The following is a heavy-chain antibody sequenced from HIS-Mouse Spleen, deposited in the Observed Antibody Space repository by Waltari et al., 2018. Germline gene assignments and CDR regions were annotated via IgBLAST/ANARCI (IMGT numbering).Heavy chain of an antibody. Sequence: QVQLQESGPGLVQPSETLSLTCTVSGGSISSYYWSWIRQPAGQRLEGIGRIYTSGSTNYNPSLKSRVTMSVDTSKNQFSLKLSSVTAADTAVYYCARDFHDFWSGYYGGDKKHDAFDIWGQGTMVTVSS. V-gene: IGHV4-4*07. D-gene: IGHD3-3*01. J-gene: IGHJ3*02. CDR2: IYTSGST. CDR3: ARDFHDFWSGYYGGDKKHDAFDI. CDR1: GGSISSYY.